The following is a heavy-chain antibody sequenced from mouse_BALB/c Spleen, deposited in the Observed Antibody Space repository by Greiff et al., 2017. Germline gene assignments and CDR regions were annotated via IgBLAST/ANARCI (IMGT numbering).Heavy chain of an antibody. Sequence: QVQLKESGAELARPGASVKLSCKASGYTFTSYWMQWVKQRPGQGLEWIGAIYPGDGDTRYTQKFKGKATLTADKSSSTAYMQLSSLASEDSAVYYCALITGWGQGTTLTVSS. CDR3: ALITG. CDR2: IYPGDGDT. CDR1: GYTFTSYW. V-gene: IGHV1-87*01. D-gene: IGHD1-3*01. J-gene: IGHJ2*01.